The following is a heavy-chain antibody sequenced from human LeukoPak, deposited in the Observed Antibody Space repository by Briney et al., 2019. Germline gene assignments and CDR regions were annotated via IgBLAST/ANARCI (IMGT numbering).Heavy chain of an antibody. V-gene: IGHV3-64*01. J-gene: IGHJ4*02. CDR1: GFTFSSCV. CDR2: IDPNGKTS. D-gene: IGHD6-13*01. CDR3: ARGIIAGTVSADY. Sequence: GGSLRLSCAASGFTFSSCVMLWVRQAPGMGLEYVSSIDPNGKTSYYANSVKGRFTISRDNSNNMLYLQMGSLTSEDMAVYYCARGIIAGTVSADYWGQGTLVTVSS.